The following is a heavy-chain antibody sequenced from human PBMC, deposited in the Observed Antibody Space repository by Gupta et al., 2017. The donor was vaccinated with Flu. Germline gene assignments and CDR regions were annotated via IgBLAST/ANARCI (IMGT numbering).Heavy chain of an antibody. CDR2: INPNSGGT. CDR3: ATEYSSSRPRYYYYGMDV. Sequence: QVQLVQSGAEVKKPGASVKVSCKASGYTFTGYYMHWVRQAPGQGLEWMGWINPNSGGTNYAKKFQGRVTMTRDTSISTAYMELSRLRSDDTAVYYCATEYSSSRPRYYYYGMDVWGQGTTVTVSS. D-gene: IGHD6-6*01. V-gene: IGHV1-2*02. J-gene: IGHJ6*02. CDR1: GYTFTGYY.